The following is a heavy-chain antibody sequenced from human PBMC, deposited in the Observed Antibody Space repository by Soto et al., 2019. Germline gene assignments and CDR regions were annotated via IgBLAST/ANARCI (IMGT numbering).Heavy chain of an antibody. J-gene: IGHJ4*02. CDR3: ARDPGGGSYPGENYFDY. V-gene: IGHV1-2*04. D-gene: IGHD1-26*01. CDR2: INPNSGGT. Sequence: ASVKVSCKASGYTFTGYYMHWVRQAPGQGLEWMGWINPNSGGTNYAQKFQGWVTMTRDTSISTAYMELSRLRSDDTAVYYCARDPGGGSYPGENYFDYWGQGTLVTVSS. CDR1: GYTFTGYY.